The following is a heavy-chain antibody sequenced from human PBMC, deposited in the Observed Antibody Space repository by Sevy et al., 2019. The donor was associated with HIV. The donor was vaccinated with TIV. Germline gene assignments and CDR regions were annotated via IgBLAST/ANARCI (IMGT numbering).Heavy chain of an antibody. J-gene: IGHJ4*02. Sequence: SETLSLTCAVYGGSFSGYYWSWIRQPPGKGLEWIGEINHSGSTNYNPSLKSRVTISVDTSKNQFSLKLSSVTAADTAVYYCASHILWYRRGGPLGYWGQGTLVTVSS. D-gene: IGHD2-21*01. CDR3: ASHILWYRRGGPLGY. CDR2: INHSGST. CDR1: GGSFSGYY. V-gene: IGHV4-34*01.